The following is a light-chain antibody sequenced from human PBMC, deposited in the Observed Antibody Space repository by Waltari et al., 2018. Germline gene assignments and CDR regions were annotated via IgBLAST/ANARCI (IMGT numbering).Light chain of an antibody. J-gene: IGLJ2*01. CDR3: CSFTATHTLL. Sequence: QSALTQPASVSGSPGQSITIPCTGTNNAVCASKFVPWYQQHPGRAPQLMIYDVTERPSGISYRFSGSKSANTASLTISGLLPEDEAIYYCCSFTATHTLLFGGGTTVTVL. V-gene: IGLV2-14*03. CDR2: DVT. CDR1: NNAVCASKF.